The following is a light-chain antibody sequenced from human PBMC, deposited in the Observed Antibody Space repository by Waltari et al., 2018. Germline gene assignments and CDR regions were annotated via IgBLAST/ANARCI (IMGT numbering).Light chain of an antibody. Sequence: EIVMTHSPATLSVSPGERATLSCRASQSVSSNLAWYQQKPGQAPRLLIDGASTRATGIPARFSGSGSGTEFTLTISSLQSEDFAVYYCQQYNNWPPLFTFGPGTKVDIK. CDR3: QQYNNWPPLFT. V-gene: IGKV3-15*01. J-gene: IGKJ3*01. CDR2: GAS. CDR1: QSVSSN.